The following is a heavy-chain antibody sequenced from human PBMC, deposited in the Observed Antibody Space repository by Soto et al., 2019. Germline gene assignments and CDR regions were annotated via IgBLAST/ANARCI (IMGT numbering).Heavy chain of an antibody. D-gene: IGHD3-10*01. CDR2: IIPIFGTA. J-gene: IGHJ6*02. CDR3: ARDRMSPYGSGSYDYYYYGMDV. V-gene: IGHV1-69*13. CDR1: GGTFSSYA. Sequence: SVKVSCKASGGTFSSYAISWVRQAPGQGLEWIGGIIPIFGTANYAQKFQGRVTITADESTSTAYMELSSLRSEDTAVYYCARDRMSPYGSGSYDYYYYGMDVWGQGTTVTVSS.